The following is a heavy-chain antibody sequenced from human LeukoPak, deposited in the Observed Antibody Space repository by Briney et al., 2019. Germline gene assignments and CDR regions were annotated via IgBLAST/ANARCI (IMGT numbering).Heavy chain of an antibody. Sequence: GESLKISCKGSGYSFTSYWIGWVRQVPGKGLEWMEIIYPGDSDTRYSSSFQGQVTISADKSISTAYLQWSSLKASDTAMYYCARHVRPKRITMVRGVPHHAFDIRGQGTVVTVSS. J-gene: IGHJ3*02. CDR2: IYPGDSDT. CDR1: GYSFTSYW. V-gene: IGHV5-51*01. CDR3: ARHVRPKRITMVRGVPHHAFDI. D-gene: IGHD3-10*01.